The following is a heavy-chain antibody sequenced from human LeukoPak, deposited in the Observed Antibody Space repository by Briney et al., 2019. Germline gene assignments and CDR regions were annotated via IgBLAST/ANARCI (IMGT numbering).Heavy chain of an antibody. CDR2: IYYTGSI. CDR1: GFTFSDYY. J-gene: IGHJ4*02. Sequence: GSLRLSCAASGFTFSDYYMSWIRQTPGKGLEWIGTIYYTGSINYNPSLKSRVTISIDTPKNQFSLKVNSVTAADTAVYYCARGRLVYRRYYFDYWGQGTLVTVSS. V-gene: IGHV4-59*12. D-gene: IGHD5/OR15-5a*01. CDR3: ARGRLVYRRYYFDY.